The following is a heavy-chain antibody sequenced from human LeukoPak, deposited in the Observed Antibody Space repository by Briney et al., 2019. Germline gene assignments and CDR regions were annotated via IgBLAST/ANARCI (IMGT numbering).Heavy chain of an antibody. Sequence: GGSLRLSCAASGFTFSSSAMSWVRQAPGKGLEWVSYISSSSSTIYYADSVKGRFTISIDNAKNSLYLQMNSLRAEDTAVYYCARCDSSGANAFDIWGQGTMVTVSS. V-gene: IGHV3-48*04. J-gene: IGHJ3*02. CDR1: GFTFSSSA. D-gene: IGHD3-22*01. CDR3: ARCDSSGANAFDI. CDR2: ISSSSSTI.